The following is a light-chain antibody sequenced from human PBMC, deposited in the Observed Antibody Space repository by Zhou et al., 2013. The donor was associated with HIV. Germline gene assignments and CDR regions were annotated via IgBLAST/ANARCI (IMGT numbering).Light chain of an antibody. CDR2: DTS. Sequence: IVLTQSPATLSLSPGERATLSCRASQSVGQNLGWYQQKPGQAPRLLIYDTSSRATGIPARFSGSGSGTDFTLTISNLEPEDFAVYYCQQHNSLPQTFGQGTKVKSN. CDR3: QQHNSLPQT. V-gene: IGKV3-11*01. J-gene: IGKJ1*01. CDR1: QSVGQN.